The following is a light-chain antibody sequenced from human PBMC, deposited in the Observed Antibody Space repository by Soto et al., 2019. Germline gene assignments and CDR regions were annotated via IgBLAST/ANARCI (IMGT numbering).Light chain of an antibody. Sequence: DIQMAQSPSTLSASVGDRVTITCRASQSISSWLAWYQQKPGKAPKLLIYDAYSLESGTPSRFSGRRSGTEFTLTIASVQHEDFATYYCQQYSSYSPLTFGGGTKVDIK. CDR3: QQYSSYSPLT. J-gene: IGKJ4*01. CDR2: DAY. V-gene: IGKV1-5*01. CDR1: QSISSW.